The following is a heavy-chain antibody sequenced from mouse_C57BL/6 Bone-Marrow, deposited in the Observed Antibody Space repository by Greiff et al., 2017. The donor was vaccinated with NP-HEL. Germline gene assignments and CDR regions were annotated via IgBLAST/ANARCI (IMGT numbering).Heavy chain of an antibody. J-gene: IGHJ4*01. CDR1: GYTFTAYE. D-gene: IGHD6-1*01. Sequence: QVQLQQSGAELVRPGASVTLSCKASGYTFTAYEMPWVKQTPVHGLEWIGDIDPETGGTAYIQKFKGKAKLTADKSSSTAYMELLSLPYAAVAVYYSTTRGAVYYAMDYWGQGTAVTGSS. CDR3: TTRGAVYYAMDY. CDR2: IDPETGGT. V-gene: IGHV1-15*01.